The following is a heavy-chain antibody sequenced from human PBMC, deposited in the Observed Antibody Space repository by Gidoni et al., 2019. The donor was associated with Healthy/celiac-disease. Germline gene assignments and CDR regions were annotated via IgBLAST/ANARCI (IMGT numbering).Heavy chain of an antibody. CDR3: AREGVRGAHGAYYYGMDV. D-gene: IGHD3-10*02. J-gene: IGHJ6*02. CDR2: ISSSSSTI. CDR1: GFTFSSYS. Sequence: EVQLVESGGGLVQPGGSLRLSCAASGFTFSSYSMNWVRQAPGKGLEWVSYISSSSSTIYYADSVKGRFTISRDNAKNSLYLQMNSLRAEDTAVYYCAREGVRGAHGAYYYGMDVWGQGTTVTVSS. V-gene: IGHV3-48*01.